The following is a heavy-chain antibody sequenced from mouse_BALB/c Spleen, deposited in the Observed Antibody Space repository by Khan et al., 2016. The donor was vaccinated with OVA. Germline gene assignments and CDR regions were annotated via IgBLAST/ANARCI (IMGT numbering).Heavy chain of an antibody. V-gene: IGHV1-4*01. D-gene: IGHD2-14*01. CDR2: INPSIGYT. J-gene: IGHJ3*01. Sequence: QVQLQQSGAELARPSPSVTMSCKASGYTFTSYTMHWIKQRPGQGLEWIGYINPSIGYTNYNQKFTEKATFTADKSSTKAYMKMSSLQTDDSAVYYCAREGAYYRNDGGIAYWGQGTLVTVSA. CDR1: GYTFTSYT. CDR3: AREGAYYRNDGGIAY.